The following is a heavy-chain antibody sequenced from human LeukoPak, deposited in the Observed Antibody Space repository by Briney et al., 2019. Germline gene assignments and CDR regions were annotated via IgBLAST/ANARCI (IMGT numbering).Heavy chain of an antibody. CDR1: GFTSSSYW. V-gene: IGHV3-74*01. CDR2: INSDGNIT. CDR3: ARGGYCTSTSCYDFYYYYMDV. J-gene: IGHJ6*03. D-gene: IGHD2-2*01. Sequence: GGSLRLSCAASGFTSSSYWMHWVRQAPGKGLVWVSRINSDGNITNYADSVKGRFTIFRDNAKNTLFLQMSSLRAEDTAVYYCARGGYCTSTSCYDFYYYYMDVWGKGTTVTVSS.